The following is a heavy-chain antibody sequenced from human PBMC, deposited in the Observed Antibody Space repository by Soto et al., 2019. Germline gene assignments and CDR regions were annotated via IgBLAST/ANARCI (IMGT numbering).Heavy chain of an antibody. Sequence: PGGSLRLSCAASGFTFSSYGMHWVRQAPGKGLEWVAVIWYDGSNKYYADSVKGRFTISRDNSKNTLYLQMNSLRAEDTAVYYCARESSWHSMDVWGKGTTVTVSS. CDR1: GFTFSSYG. CDR3: ARESSWHSMDV. J-gene: IGHJ6*03. V-gene: IGHV3-33*01. CDR2: IWYDGSNK. D-gene: IGHD6-13*01.